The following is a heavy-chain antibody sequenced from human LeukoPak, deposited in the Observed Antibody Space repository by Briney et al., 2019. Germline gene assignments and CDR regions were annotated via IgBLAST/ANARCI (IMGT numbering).Heavy chain of an antibody. CDR2: IYYSGST. V-gene: IGHV4-39*01. D-gene: IGHD1-1*01. Sequence: GSLRLSCTGSGFIFSTYEMNWLRQPPGKGLEWIGSIYYSGSTYYNPSLKSRVTISVDTSKNQFSLKLSSVTAADTAVYYCARSTTGTTWFDYWGQGTLVTVSS. CDR1: GFIFSTYE. CDR3: ARSTTGTTWFDY. J-gene: IGHJ4*02.